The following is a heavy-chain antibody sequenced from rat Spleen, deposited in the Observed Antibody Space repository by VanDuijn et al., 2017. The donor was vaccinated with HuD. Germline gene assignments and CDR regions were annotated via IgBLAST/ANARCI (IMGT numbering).Heavy chain of an antibody. CDR2: ISYDGSST. Sequence: EVQLVESGGGLVQPGRSLKLSCAASGFTFSDYNMAWVRQAPKKGLEWVATISYDGSSTYYRDSVKGRFTISRDNAKSTLYLQMDSLRSEDTATYYCARHTLLLDWFAYWGQGTLVTVSS. J-gene: IGHJ3*01. CDR1: GFTFSDYN. CDR3: ARHTLLLDWFAY. D-gene: IGHD1-1*01. V-gene: IGHV5-7*01.